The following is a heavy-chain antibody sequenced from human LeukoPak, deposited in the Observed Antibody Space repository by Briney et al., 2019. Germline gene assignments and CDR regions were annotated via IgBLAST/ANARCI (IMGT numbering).Heavy chain of an antibody. V-gene: IGHV3-21*01. J-gene: IGHJ6*03. CDR3: ARDPYSGNYGNDYYYYMDV. CDR2: ITSSGTHI. Sequence: GGSLRLSCAAAGFTFSSFNMNWVRQAPGKAMEWVSSITSSGTHIFYADSVRGRFTISRDNAKNSLYLQMDSLGPDDTAVYYCARDPYSGNYGNDYYYYMDVWGKGTTVTISS. D-gene: IGHD1-26*01. CDR1: GFTFSSFN.